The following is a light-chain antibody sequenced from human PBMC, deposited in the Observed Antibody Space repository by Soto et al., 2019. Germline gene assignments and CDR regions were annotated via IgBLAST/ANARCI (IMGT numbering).Light chain of an antibody. Sequence: QSVLAQPPSASGTPGRRATISGSGGGSNIGSQFVYWYHQVPGRAPKLLIYRTNQRPSGVPDRFAGSKYGATASLVISGLQSDDEGDYFCASWDDSLRWMFGGGTKLTAL. V-gene: IGLV1-47*01. CDR1: GSNIGSQF. CDR3: ASWDDSLRWM. CDR2: RTN. J-gene: IGLJ3*02.